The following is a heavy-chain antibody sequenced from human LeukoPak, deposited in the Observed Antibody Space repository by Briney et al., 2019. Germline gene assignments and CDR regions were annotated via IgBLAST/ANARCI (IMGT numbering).Heavy chain of an antibody. Sequence: ASVKVSCKASGYTFTGYYIHWVRQAPGQGLEWMGWINPNSGGTDYAQKFQGRVSMTRDTSISTAYMEVSSLRSDDTAVFFCARVKDGLEYHSFDYWGQGTLVTVSS. CDR1: GYTFTGYY. D-gene: IGHD1-1*01. CDR2: INPNSGGT. CDR3: ARVKDGLEYHSFDY. J-gene: IGHJ4*02. V-gene: IGHV1-2*02.